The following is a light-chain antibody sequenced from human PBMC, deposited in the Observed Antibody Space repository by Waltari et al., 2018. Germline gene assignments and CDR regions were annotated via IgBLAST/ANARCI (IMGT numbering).Light chain of an antibody. Sequence: VVLTQSPATLSLSPGERATLSCRSSEGISNYLAWYKQKPGQAPRLLIYDASTRATGIPARCSGRGFGTDFTLAISSLEPDDFAVYCCQQRTIWSGPFGQGTKVEIK. CDR3: QQRTIWSGP. V-gene: IGKV3-11*01. CDR1: EGISNY. J-gene: IGKJ1*01. CDR2: DAS.